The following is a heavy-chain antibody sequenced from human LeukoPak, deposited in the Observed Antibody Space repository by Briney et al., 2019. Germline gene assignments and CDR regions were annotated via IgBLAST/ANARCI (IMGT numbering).Heavy chain of an antibody. CDR2: FYYDGST. D-gene: IGHD5/OR15-5a*01. Sequence: NPSETLSLTCSVSGGSVTTPSYYWGWIRQPPGKGLEWIGSFYYDGSTYYNSSLKSRLTISVDTSKNHFSLRLTAVTAADTAVYSCAWGFSVDDVGWGQGSLVTVSS. CDR1: GGSVTTPSYY. J-gene: IGHJ4*02. CDR3: AWGFSVDDVG. V-gene: IGHV4-39*02.